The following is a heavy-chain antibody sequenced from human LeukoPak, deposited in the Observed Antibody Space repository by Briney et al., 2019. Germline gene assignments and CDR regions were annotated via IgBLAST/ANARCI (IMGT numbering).Heavy chain of an antibody. Sequence: SETLSLTCTVSGGSISSYYWSWIRQPAGKGLEWIGRIYTSGSTNYNPSLKSRVTMSVDTSKNQFSLKLSSVTAADTAVYYCASGLRATRYFYYMDVWGKGTTVTVSS. CDR2: IYTSGST. V-gene: IGHV4-4*07. CDR1: GGSISSYY. CDR3: ASGLRATRYFYYMDV. J-gene: IGHJ6*03.